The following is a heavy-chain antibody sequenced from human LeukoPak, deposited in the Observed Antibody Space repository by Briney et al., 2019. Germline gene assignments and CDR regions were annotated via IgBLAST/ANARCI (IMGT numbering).Heavy chain of an antibody. CDR2: INPNSGGA. V-gene: IGHV1-2*06. D-gene: IGHD4-17*01. Sequence: GESLKVSCKASGYTFTDYYMHWVRRAPGQGLEWMGRINPNSGGANYAQQFQGRVTMTRDTSITTAYMEVVRLTSDDTAVYYCARGSGYGDSPGLDWGQGTLVTVSS. J-gene: IGHJ4*02. CDR3: ARGSGYGDSPGLD. CDR1: GYTFTDYY.